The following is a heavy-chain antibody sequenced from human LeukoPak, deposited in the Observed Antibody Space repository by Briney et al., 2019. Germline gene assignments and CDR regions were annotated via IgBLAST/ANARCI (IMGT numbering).Heavy chain of an antibody. J-gene: IGHJ6*04. CDR2: ITGNGATT. CDR1: RFSFSNYG. V-gene: IGHV3-23*01. CDR3: AELGITMIGGV. Sequence: GGTQRLSCAASRFSFSNYGMNWVRQAPGKGLEWVPGITGNGATTYYADSVKGRFTISRDNAKNSLYLQMNSLRAEDTAVYYCAELGITMIGGVWGKGTTVTISS. D-gene: IGHD3-10*02.